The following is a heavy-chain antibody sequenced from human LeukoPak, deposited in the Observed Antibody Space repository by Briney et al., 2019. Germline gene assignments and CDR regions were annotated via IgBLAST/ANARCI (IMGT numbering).Heavy chain of an antibody. V-gene: IGHV3-48*01. CDR3: ARARFLVDY. CDR2: ISSSSSTI. Sequence: PGGSLRLSCAASGFTFSSYGMSWVRQAPGKGLEWVSYISSSSSTIYYADSVKGRFTISRDNAKNSLYLQMNSLRAEDTAVYYCARARFLVDYWGQGTLVTVSS. J-gene: IGHJ4*02. CDR1: GFTFSSYG. D-gene: IGHD2/OR15-2a*01.